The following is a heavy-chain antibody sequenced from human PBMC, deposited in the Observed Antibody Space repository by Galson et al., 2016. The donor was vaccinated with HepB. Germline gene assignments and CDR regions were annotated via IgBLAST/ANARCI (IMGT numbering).Heavy chain of an antibody. V-gene: IGHV3-33*01. J-gene: IGHJ4*02. CDR3: ARVHEESSAFDL. CDR1: GVTFKKSV. Sequence: SLRLSCAATGVTFKKSVMHWVRQAPGKGLSWVALIWSDCSKKEYVDSVKGRFIVSRNNFKNTLYLEMNSLTVEDTAIYYCARVHEESSAFDLWGQGTLVTVSS. D-gene: IGHD3-10*01. CDR2: IWSDCSKK.